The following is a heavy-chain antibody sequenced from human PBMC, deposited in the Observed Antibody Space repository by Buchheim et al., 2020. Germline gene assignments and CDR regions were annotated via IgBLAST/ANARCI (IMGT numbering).Heavy chain of an antibody. Sequence: QVQLQESGPGLVKPSQTLSLTCTVSGGSLSSGNYYWTWIRQPAGKGLEWIGRIYTGGSIDYNPSLKSRVTISVDSSKNHFFLKLTSVTAADTAMYYCARGNDYGDYWFDPWGQGIL. J-gene: IGHJ5*02. CDR1: GGSLSSGNYY. CDR2: IYTGGSI. CDR3: ARGNDYGDYWFDP. V-gene: IGHV4-61*02. D-gene: IGHD4-17*01.